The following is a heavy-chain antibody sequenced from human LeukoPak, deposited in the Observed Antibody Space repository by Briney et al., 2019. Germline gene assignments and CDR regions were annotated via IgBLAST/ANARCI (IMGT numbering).Heavy chain of an antibody. CDR1: GLTFSSHW. V-gene: IGHV3-74*01. Sequence: GGSLRLSCAASGLTFSSHWMHWVRQAPGKGLVWVSRITNDGSSTTYADSVKGRFTISRDNAKNMLYLQMNSLRAEDTAVYYCAKEVVLYFDYWGQGTLVTVSS. J-gene: IGHJ4*02. D-gene: IGHD2-15*01. CDR2: ITNDGSST. CDR3: AKEVVLYFDY.